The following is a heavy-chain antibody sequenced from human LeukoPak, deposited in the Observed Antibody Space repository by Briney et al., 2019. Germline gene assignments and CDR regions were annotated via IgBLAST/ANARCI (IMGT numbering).Heavy chain of an antibody. CDR3: ARGDGVYVY. CDR1: GFTVSSNY. J-gene: IGHJ4*02. Sequence: TGGSLRLSCAASGFTVSSNYMTWVRQAPGQGLEWVSVIYFGGTTYYADSVKGRFTISRDNSKNTVYLQMNSLRVEDTAVYYCARGDGVYVYWGQGTLVTASS. CDR2: IYFGGTT. V-gene: IGHV3-53*01. D-gene: IGHD5/OR15-5a*01.